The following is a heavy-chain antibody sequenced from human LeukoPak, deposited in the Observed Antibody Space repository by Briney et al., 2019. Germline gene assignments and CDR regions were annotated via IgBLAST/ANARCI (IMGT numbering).Heavy chain of an antibody. CDR1: GGSFSGYF. CDR2: INLTGRT. CDR3: ARGGGGVIITSYYYYLDV. D-gene: IGHD3-3*01. J-gene: IGHJ6*03. V-gene: IGHV4-34*01. Sequence: SETLCLTCAVYGGSFSGYFWSWIWQPPGKALEWIGEINLTGRTNYNPSLKSRVTISLDTSKNQFSLKLNSVTAADTAVYYCARGGGGVIITSYYYYLDVWAKGTTVTVSS.